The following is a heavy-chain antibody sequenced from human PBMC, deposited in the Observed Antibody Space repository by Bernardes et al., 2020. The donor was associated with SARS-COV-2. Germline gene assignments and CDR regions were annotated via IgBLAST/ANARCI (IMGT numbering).Heavy chain of an antibody. CDR2: VGSDGNT. CDR3: AKDVFWWQFDY. V-gene: IGHV3-23*01. D-gene: IGHD2-8*02. J-gene: IGHJ4*02. Sequence: SLRLPCAASGFTIRSHAMAWVRQAPGKGLEWVSGVGSDGNTHYADSVRGRFTISRDNSRNMMYLQMNSLRAEDTAVYYCAKDVFWWQFDYWGQGVLVTVST. CDR1: GFTIRSHA.